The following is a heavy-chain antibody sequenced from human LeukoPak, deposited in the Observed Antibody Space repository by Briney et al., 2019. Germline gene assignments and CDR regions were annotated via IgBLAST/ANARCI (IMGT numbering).Heavy chain of an antibody. CDR3: ARTKGDFWSGYSIDAFDI. J-gene: IGHJ3*02. D-gene: IGHD3-3*01. CDR1: GGSISSGGYY. Sequence: SETLSLTCTVSGGSISSGGYYWSWIRQHPGKGLEWIGYIYYSGSTYYNPSLKSRVTISVDTSKNQFSLKLSSVTAADTAVYYCARTKGDFWSGYSIDAFDIWGQGTMVTVSS. CDR2: IYYSGST. V-gene: IGHV4-31*03.